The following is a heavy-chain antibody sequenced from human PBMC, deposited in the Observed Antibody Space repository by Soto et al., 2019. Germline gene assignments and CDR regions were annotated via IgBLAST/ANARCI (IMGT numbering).Heavy chain of an antibody. CDR2: ISAYNGNT. CDR1: GYTFTSYG. CDR3: ARDLVGSYLLWAFDI. J-gene: IGHJ3*02. V-gene: IGHV1-18*01. Sequence: ASVKVSCKASGYTFTSYGISWVRQAPGQGLEWMGWISAYNGNTNYAQKLQGRVTMTTDTSTSTAYMELRSLRSDDTAVYYCARDLVGSYLLWAFDIWGQGTMVTVSS. D-gene: IGHD1-26*01.